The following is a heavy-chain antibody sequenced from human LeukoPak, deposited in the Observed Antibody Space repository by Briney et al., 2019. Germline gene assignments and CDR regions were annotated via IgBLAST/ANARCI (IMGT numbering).Heavy chain of an antibody. Sequence: PSGTLSLTCAVSGGSISSSHWWSWVRQPPGKGLEWIAQIYHGGNTRYNPSLKSRVTIAVDKSKSQFSLKLSSVTAADTGVYYCARGSSSSWQNNWFDPWGQGTLVTVSS. D-gene: IGHD6-13*01. CDR2: IYHGGNT. J-gene: IGHJ5*02. CDR1: GGSISSSHW. CDR3: ARGSSSSWQNNWFDP. V-gene: IGHV4-4*02.